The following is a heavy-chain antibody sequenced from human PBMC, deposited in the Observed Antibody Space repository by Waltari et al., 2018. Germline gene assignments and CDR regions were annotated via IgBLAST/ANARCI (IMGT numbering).Heavy chain of an antibody. Sequence: EVQLVQSGAEVKKPGESLKISCKGSGYSFTSYWIGWVRQMPGKGLEWMGFIYPGDSDTRYSPSFQGQVTISADKSISTAYLQWSSLKASDTAMYYCARSRYYYDSSGYYDYWGQGTLVTVSS. CDR1: GYSFTSYW. D-gene: IGHD3-22*01. CDR2: IYPGDSDT. J-gene: IGHJ4*02. V-gene: IGHV5-51*03. CDR3: ARSRYYYDSSGYYDY.